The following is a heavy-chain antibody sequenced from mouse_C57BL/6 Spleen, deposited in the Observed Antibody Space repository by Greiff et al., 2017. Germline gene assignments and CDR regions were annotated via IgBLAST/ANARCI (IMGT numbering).Heavy chain of an antibody. D-gene: IGHD1-2*01. Sequence: VKLVASGEGLVKPGGSLKLSCAASGFTFSSYAMSWVRQTPEKRLEWVAYISSGGDYIYYADTVKGRFTISRDNARNTLYLQMSSLKSEDTAMYYCTRGDPERPYAMDYWGQGTSVTVSS. V-gene: IGHV5-9-1*02. CDR3: TRGDPERPYAMDY. J-gene: IGHJ4*01. CDR2: ISSGGDYI. CDR1: GFTFSSYA.